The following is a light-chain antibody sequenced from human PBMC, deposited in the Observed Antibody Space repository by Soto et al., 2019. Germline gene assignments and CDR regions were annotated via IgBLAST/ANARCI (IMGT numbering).Light chain of an antibody. V-gene: IGKV3-20*01. Sequence: EIVLTQSPGTLSLSPGDRATLSCRASQSVSRSYLGWYQQKPGQAPRLLMYGASSRATGIPDRFSGRGSGTDFTLTIRRLEPEDFAVYYCQQYSSAPLTFGQGTKVDIK. CDR1: QSVSRSY. CDR3: QQYSSAPLT. J-gene: IGKJ1*01. CDR2: GAS.